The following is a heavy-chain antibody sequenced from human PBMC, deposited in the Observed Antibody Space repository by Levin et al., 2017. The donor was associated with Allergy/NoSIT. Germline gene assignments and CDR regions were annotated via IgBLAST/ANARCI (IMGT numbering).Heavy chain of an antibody. V-gene: IGHV5-51*01. CDR1: GYSLTSKW. Sequence: GASVKVSCKLSGYSLTSKWIGWVRQMPGKGLDCMGIIYPGDSESRYSPSFQGQVTMLVDKSVSTAYLQWSSLKASDTAIYYCARVSCSGGSCFFDFWGQGTLVTVSS. CDR2: IYPGDSES. J-gene: IGHJ4*02. CDR3: ARVSCSGGSCFFDF. D-gene: IGHD2-15*01.